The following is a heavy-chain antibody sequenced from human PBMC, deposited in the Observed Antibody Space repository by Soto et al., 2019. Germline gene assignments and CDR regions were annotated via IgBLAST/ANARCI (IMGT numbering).Heavy chain of an antibody. D-gene: IGHD3-22*01. CDR1: GGSISSYY. J-gene: IGHJ3*02. CDR2: IYYSGST. V-gene: IGHV4-59*01. CDR3: ARSAFYDPGDAFDI. Sequence: QVQLQESGPGLVKPSETLSLTCTVSGGSISSYYWSWIRQPPGKGLEWIGYIYYSGSTNYNPSLKSRVTISVDTSKIQFSLKLSSVTAADTAVYYCARSAFYDPGDAFDICGQGTMVTVSS.